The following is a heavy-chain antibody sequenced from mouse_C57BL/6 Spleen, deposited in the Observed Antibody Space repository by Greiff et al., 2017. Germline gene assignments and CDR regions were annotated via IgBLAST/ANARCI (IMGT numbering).Heavy chain of an antibody. J-gene: IGHJ3*01. CDR3: ARYDGYYVY. Sequence: QVQLKQPGAELVKPGASVKLSCKASGYTFTSYWMHWVKQRPGHGLEWIGMIHPNSGSTNYNEKFKSKATLTVDKSSSTAYMQLSRLTSEDSAVYYCARYDGYYVYWGQGTLVTVAA. V-gene: IGHV1-64*01. D-gene: IGHD2-3*01. CDR1: GYTFTSYW. CDR2: IHPNSGST.